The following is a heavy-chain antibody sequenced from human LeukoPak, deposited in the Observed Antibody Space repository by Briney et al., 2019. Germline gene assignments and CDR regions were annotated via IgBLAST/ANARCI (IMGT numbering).Heavy chain of an antibody. J-gene: IGHJ6*03. Sequence: PAASVKVSCKASGYTFTSYGISWVRQAPGQGLEWMGWISAYNGNTNYAQKLQGRVTMTTDTSTSTAYMELRSLRSDDTAVYYCARSSSPGGYYYMDVWGKGTTVTVSS. CDR1: GYTFTSYG. CDR3: ARSSSPGGYYYMDV. D-gene: IGHD6-13*01. V-gene: IGHV1-18*01. CDR2: ISAYNGNT.